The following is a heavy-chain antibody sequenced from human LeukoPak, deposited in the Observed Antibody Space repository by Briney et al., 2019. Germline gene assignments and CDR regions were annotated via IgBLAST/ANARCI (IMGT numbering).Heavy chain of an antibody. D-gene: IGHD2-21*02. CDR1: GGTFSSYA. Sequence: SVKVSCKASGGTFSSYAISWVRQAPGQGLEWMGGIIPIFGTANYAQKFQGRVTITADESTSTAYMELSSLRSEDTAVYYCARDPAPCGGDCKDAFDIWGQGTMVTVSS. J-gene: IGHJ3*02. V-gene: IGHV1-69*13. CDR3: ARDPAPCGGDCKDAFDI. CDR2: IIPIFGTA.